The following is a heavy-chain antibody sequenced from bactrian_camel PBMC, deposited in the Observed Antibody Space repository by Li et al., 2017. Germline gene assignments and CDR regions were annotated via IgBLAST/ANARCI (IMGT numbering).Heavy chain of an antibody. CDR3: VRDYGNYDWTLGT. CDR2: VNSDGSKT. J-gene: IGHJ4*01. Sequence: HVQLVESGGGLVQPGGSLRLSCAASGFTFSSYWMYWVRQAPGKGLEWVCSVNSDGSKTYYTDSMKGRFTISRDNAEATVYLQMNSLKPEDTALYYCVRDYGNYDWTLGTWGQGTQVTVS. D-gene: IGHD4*01. CDR1: GFTFSSYW. V-gene: IGHV3S6*01.